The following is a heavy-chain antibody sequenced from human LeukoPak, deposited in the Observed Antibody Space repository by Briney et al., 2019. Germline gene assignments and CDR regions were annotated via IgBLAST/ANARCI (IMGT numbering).Heavy chain of an antibody. CDR2: IASDGSST. CDR1: GFTFSSYA. J-gene: IGHJ4*02. D-gene: IGHD4-23*01. V-gene: IGHV3-74*01. CDR3: ARGRPHGNDY. Sequence: PGGSLRLSCEASGFTFSSYAMSWVRQAPGKGLVWVSRIASDGSSTTYADSVKGRFSISRDNAKNTLYLQMNSLRVEDTAVYYCARGRPHGNDYWGQGTLVTVSS.